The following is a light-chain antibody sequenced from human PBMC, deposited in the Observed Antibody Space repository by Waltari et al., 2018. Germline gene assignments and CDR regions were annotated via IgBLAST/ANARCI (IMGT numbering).Light chain of an antibody. V-gene: IGKV1-39*01. CDR2: AAS. CDR1: QTIDRD. CDR3: QQSYRSPWT. Sequence: DIQMTQSPSSLSASVGDRVTITCRASQTIDRDLNWYHQKPGKAPKLLIYAASTLQSGVPSRFSGSGSGTDFTLTIIGLQPEDFATYFCQQSYRSPWTFGQGTRVDIK. J-gene: IGKJ1*01.